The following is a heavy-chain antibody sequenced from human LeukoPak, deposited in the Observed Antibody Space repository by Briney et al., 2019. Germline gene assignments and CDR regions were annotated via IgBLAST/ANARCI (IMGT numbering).Heavy chain of an antibody. J-gene: IGHJ5*02. CDR3: ARTPCSGGSCYSSWFDP. CDR2: INPNSGGT. CDR1: GYTFTGYY. V-gene: IGHV1-2*02. Sequence: ASVKVSCKAPGYTFTGYYMHWVRQAPGQGLEWMGWINPNSGGTNYAQKFQGRVTMTRDTSISTAYMEPSRLRSDDTAVYYCARTPCSGGSCYSSWFDPWGQGTLVTVSS. D-gene: IGHD2-15*01.